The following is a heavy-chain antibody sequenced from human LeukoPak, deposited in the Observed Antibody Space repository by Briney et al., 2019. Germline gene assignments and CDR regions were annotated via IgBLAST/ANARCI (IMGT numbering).Heavy chain of an antibody. D-gene: IGHD3-10*01. J-gene: IGHJ4*02. Sequence: ASVKVSCKASGYTFTGYYMHWVRQAPGQGLEWMGWINPNSGGTNYAQKFQGGVTMTRDTSISTAYMELSRLRSDDTAVYYCARDSDYYGSGSYEYYFDYWGQGTLVTVSS. CDR3: ARDSDYYGSGSYEYYFDY. V-gene: IGHV1-2*02. CDR2: INPNSGGT. CDR1: GYTFTGYY.